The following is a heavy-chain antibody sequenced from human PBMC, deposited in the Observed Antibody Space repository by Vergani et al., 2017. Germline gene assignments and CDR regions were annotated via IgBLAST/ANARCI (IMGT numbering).Heavy chain of an antibody. J-gene: IGHJ6*03. D-gene: IGHD2-8*01. V-gene: IGHV3-30*18. CDR1: GFTFSSYG. CDR2: ISYDGSNK. CDR3: AKTSVTIVLXVYASTPNYYYMDV. Sequence: QVQLVESGGGVVQPGRSLRLSCAASGFTFSSYGMHWVRQAPGKGLEWVAVISYDGSNKYYADSVKGRFTISRDNSKNTLYLQMNSLRAEDTAVYYCAKTSVTIVLXVYASTPNYYYMDVWGKGTTVTVSS.